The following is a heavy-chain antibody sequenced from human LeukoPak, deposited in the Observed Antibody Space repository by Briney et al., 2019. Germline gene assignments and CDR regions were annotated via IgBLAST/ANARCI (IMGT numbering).Heavy chain of an antibody. J-gene: IGHJ4*02. V-gene: IGHV4-31*03. CDR1: GGSISSGGYY. CDR2: IYYSGST. D-gene: IGHD3-3*01. Sequence: TLSLTCTVSGGSISSGGYYWSWIRQHPGKGLEWIGYIYYSGSTYYNPPLKSRVTISVDTSKNQFSLKLSSVTAADTAVYYCARDPSLRYYDFWSGYPAYYFDYWGQGTLVTVSS. CDR3: ARDPSLRYYDFWSGYPAYYFDY.